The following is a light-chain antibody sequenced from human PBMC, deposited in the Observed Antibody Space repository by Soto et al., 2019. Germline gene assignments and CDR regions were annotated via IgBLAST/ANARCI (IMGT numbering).Light chain of an antibody. CDR2: DVR. J-gene: IGLJ2*01. V-gene: IGLV2-14*01. CDR1: SSDVGGYNY. Sequence: QSALTQPACVSGSPGQSITISCTGTSSDVGGYNYVSWYQQHPSKVPKLMIYDVRNRPSGVSNRFSGSKSGNTASLTISGLQAEDEADYYCSSYTSSSNVIFGGGTKVTVL. CDR3: SSYTSSSNVI.